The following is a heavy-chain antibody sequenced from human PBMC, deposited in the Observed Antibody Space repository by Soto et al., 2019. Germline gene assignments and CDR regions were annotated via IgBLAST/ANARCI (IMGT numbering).Heavy chain of an antibody. Sequence: EVQLLESGGGLVQPGGSLRLSCAASGFTFSSYAMSWVRQAPGKGLEWVSAISGSGGSTYYADSVKGRFTISSDNSKNTLYLQMNSLRAEDTAVYYCAKEDGSSTSCYALGDAFDIWGQGTMVTVSS. V-gene: IGHV3-23*01. CDR3: AKEDGSSTSCYALGDAFDI. CDR1: GFTFSSYA. D-gene: IGHD2-2*01. J-gene: IGHJ3*02. CDR2: ISGSGGST.